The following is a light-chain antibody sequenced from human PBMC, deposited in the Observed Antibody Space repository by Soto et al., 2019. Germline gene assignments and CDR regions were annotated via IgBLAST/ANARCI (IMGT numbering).Light chain of an antibody. Sequence: QSVLTQPPSASGTPGQRVTISCSASSGSLSVDWYQHLPGTAPKLLIYSNYQRPSGVPDRFSGSKSGTSASLVISGLQSDDDADYYCAGRDDSLSGLYVFGTGTKLTVL. J-gene: IGLJ1*01. CDR1: SGSLS. CDR2: SNY. CDR3: AGRDDSLSGLYV. V-gene: IGLV1-44*01.